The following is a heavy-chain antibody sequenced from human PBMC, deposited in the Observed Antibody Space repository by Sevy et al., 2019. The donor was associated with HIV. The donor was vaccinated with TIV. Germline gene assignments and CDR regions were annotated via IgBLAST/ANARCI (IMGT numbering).Heavy chain of an antibody. V-gene: IGHV3-15*01. CDR2: IKSQTDGGTT. J-gene: IGHJ4*02. CDR3: ATAYCIGASCDSGNFDH. D-gene: IGHD2-15*01. Sequence: GGSLRLSCAASGFSFNNAWMRWVRQAPGKGLEWVGRIKSQTDGGTTDYASPLQGRFSISRDDSKNTLFLQMNSLKTEDTAVYFCATAYCIGASCDSGNFDHWGQGTLVTVSS. CDR1: GFSFNNAW.